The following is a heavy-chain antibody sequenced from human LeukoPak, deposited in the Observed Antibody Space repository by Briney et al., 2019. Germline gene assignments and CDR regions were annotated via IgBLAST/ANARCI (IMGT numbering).Heavy chain of an antibody. J-gene: IGHJ4*02. Sequence: GESLKISCEGSGYSFTSYWIGWVRQMPGKGLEWMGIIYPDDSDTRYSPSFQGQVTISADKSISTAYLQEISLKTSDTPRYYCARRPPASSSWDSWGQGTPVTVSS. CDR1: GYSFTSYW. CDR3: ARRPPASSSWDS. V-gene: IGHV5-51*01. CDR2: IYPDDSDT. D-gene: IGHD6-13*01.